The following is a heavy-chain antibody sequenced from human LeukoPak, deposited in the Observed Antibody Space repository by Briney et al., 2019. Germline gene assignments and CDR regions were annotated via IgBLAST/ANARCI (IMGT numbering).Heavy chain of an antibody. D-gene: IGHD6-19*01. V-gene: IGHV1-8*01. CDR1: GYTFTIYD. CDR3: ARTYSSGWYYFDY. J-gene: IGHJ4*02. Sequence: ASVKVSCKASGYTFTIYDINWVRQATGQGLEWMGWMNPNSGNTGYAQKFQGRVTMTRNTSISTAYMELSGLRSEDTAVYYCARTYSSGWYYFDYWGQGTLVTVSS. CDR2: MNPNSGNT.